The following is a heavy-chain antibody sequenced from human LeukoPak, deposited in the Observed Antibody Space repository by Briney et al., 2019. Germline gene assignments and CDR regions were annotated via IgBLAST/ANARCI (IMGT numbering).Heavy chain of an antibody. CDR1: GFTFSSYE. Sequence: GGSLRLSCAASGFTFSSYEMNWVRQAPGKGLEWVSYISDSGTTIYYADSVKGRFTISRDNAKNSLYLQMNSLRAEDTAVYYCVRDHSGWSLDPWGQGTLVTVSS. D-gene: IGHD6-19*01. CDR2: ISDSGTTI. CDR3: VRDHSGWSLDP. V-gene: IGHV3-48*03. J-gene: IGHJ5*02.